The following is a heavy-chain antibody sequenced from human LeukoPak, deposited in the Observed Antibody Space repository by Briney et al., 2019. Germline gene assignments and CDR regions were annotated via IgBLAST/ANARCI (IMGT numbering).Heavy chain of an antibody. Sequence: PGGSLRLSCAASGFTFSNYAMSWVRQAPGKGLEWVSGISGTGGSTYYTDSVKGRFTISRDNSKNTLYLQMNSLRAEDTAVYYCARDPEAVEMATISYYYYGMDVWGQGTTVTVSS. CDR2: ISGTGGST. CDR1: GFTFSNYA. D-gene: IGHD5-24*01. CDR3: ARDPEAVEMATISYYYYGMDV. V-gene: IGHV3-23*01. J-gene: IGHJ6*02.